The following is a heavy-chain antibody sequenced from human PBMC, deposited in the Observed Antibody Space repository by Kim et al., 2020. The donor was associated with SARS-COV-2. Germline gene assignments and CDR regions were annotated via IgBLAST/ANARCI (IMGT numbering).Heavy chain of an antibody. CDR1: GFTFSSYG. J-gene: IGHJ4*02. Sequence: GGSLRLSCAASGFTFSSYGMHWVLQAPGKGLEWVAVIWYDGSNKYYADSVKGRFTISRDNSKNTLYLQMNSLRAEDTAVYYCAKAGGIRLYSSSWYFDYWGQGTLVTVSS. CDR3: AKAGGIRLYSSSWYFDY. D-gene: IGHD6-13*01. CDR2: IWYDGSNK. V-gene: IGHV3-33*06.